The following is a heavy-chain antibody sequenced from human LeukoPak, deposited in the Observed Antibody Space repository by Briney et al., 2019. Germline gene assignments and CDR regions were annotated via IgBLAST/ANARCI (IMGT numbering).Heavy chain of an antibody. CDR2: IRYDGSNK. CDR1: GFTFSSYG. CDR3: AKDKEDLGGVFDY. Sequence: GGSLRLSCAASGFTFSSYGMHWVRQAPGKGLEWVAFIRYDGSNKYYADSMKGRFTISRDNSKNTLYLQMNSLRAEDTAVYYCAKDKEDLGGVFDYWGQGTLVTVSS. D-gene: IGHD2-8*02. J-gene: IGHJ4*02. V-gene: IGHV3-30*02.